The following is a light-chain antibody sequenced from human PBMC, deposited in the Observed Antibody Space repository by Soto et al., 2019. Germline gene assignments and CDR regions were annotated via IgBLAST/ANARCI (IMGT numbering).Light chain of an antibody. CDR1: SSDVGGYKY. CDR3: ASYTSSSTSVI. V-gene: IGLV2-14*01. J-gene: IGLJ2*01. CDR2: EVS. Sequence: QSALTQPASVSGSPGQSITISCTGTSSDVGGYKYVSWYQQHPDKAPKLIIFEVSNRPSGISIRFSGSKSGNTASLTISGLQAEDEADYYCASYTSSSTSVIFGRGTKLTVL.